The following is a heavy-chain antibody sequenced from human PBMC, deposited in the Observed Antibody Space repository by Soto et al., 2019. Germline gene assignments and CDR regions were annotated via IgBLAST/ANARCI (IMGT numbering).Heavy chain of an antibody. CDR3: AREAGPDRWFDP. D-gene: IGHD6-19*01. V-gene: IGHV4-4*07. J-gene: IGHJ5*02. CDR2: ISTSGTT. CDR1: GASISSYF. Sequence: QVQLQESGPGLVEPSETLSLTCTVSGASISSYFGTWIRQPAGKGLDWIGRISTSGTTNYNPSLKSRVTMSVDTSKNHFSLNLSSVTAADTAVYYCAREAGPDRWFDPWGQGTLVTVSS.